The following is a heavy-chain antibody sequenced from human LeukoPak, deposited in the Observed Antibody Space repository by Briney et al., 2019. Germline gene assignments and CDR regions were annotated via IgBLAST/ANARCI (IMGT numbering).Heavy chain of an antibody. CDR3: AKWHEKLLAFDS. CDR2: IYHSGST. CDR1: GGSISSSNW. D-gene: IGHD1-7*01. V-gene: IGHV4-4*02. J-gene: IGHJ4*02. Sequence: PSGTLSLTCAVSGGSISSSNWWSWVRQPPGKGLEWIGEIYHSGSTNYNPSLKSRVTISVDKSKNQFSLKVNSVTDADTAVYYCAKWHEKLLAFDSWGQGTLVTVSS.